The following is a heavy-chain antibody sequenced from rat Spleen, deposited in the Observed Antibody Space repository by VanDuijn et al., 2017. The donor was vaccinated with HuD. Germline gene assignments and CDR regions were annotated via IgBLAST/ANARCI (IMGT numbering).Heavy chain of an antibody. D-gene: IGHD4-2*01. J-gene: IGHJ2*01. Sequence: EVQLVESGGGLVQPGRSLKLSCAASGFTFSNYYMAWVRQAPTKGLEWVASISPSGGSTYYPDSVKRRFTISRDNAKSTLYLQMDSLRSEDTATYYCARERLGGDDYWGQGVMVTVSS. V-gene: IGHV5-25*01. CDR2: ISPSGGST. CDR1: GFTFSNYY. CDR3: ARERLGGDDY.